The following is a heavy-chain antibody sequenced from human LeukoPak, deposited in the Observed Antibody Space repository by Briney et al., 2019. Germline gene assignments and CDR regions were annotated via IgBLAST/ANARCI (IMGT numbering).Heavy chain of an antibody. Sequence: GGSLRLSCAASGFTFSDYGMHWVRQAPGKGLEWVALIWYDGTNKYYADSVKGRFTISRDNSKNTLYLQMNSLRAEDTAVYYCAKDDFGIVGATTFDYWGQGTLVTVSS. V-gene: IGHV3-33*06. J-gene: IGHJ4*02. CDR1: GFTFSDYG. D-gene: IGHD1-26*01. CDR3: AKDDFGIVGATTFDY. CDR2: IWYDGTNK.